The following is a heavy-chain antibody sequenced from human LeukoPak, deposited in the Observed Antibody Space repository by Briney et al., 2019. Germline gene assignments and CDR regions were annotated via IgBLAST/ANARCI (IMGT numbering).Heavy chain of an antibody. D-gene: IGHD2-2*01. CDR3: ARQKCTSTSCLTKNAFDI. V-gene: IGHV4-4*09. J-gene: IGHJ3*02. CDR2: IYTSGSI. CDR1: GSISSYY. Sequence: SETLSLTCTVSGSISSYYWSWIRQPPGKGLEWIGYIYTSGSINYNPSLKSRVTISVDTSKNQFSLDLSSVTAADTAVYYCARQKCTSTSCLTKNAFDIWGQGTMVTVSS.